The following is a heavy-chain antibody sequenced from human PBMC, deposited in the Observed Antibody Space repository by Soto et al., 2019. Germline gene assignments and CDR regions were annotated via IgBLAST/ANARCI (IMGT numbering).Heavy chain of an antibody. V-gene: IGHV3-33*01. CDR3: ARDSRREYSGYDLDY. J-gene: IGHJ4*02. CDR1: GFTFSSYG. Sequence: QVQLVESGGGVVQPGRSLRLSCAASGFTFSSYGMHWVRQAPGKGLEWVAVIWYDGSNKYYADSVKGRFTISRDNSKNTLYLQMNSLRAEDTAVYYCARDSRREYSGYDLDYWGQGTLVTVSS. D-gene: IGHD5-12*01. CDR2: IWYDGSNK.